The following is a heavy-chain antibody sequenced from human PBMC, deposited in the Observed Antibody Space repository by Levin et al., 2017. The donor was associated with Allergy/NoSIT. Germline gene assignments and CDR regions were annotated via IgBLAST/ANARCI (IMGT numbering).Heavy chain of an antibody. J-gene: IGHJ6*04. CDR1: GFTFSSYS. Sequence: GGSLRLSCAASGFTFSSYSMNWVRQAPGKGLEWVSSISSSSSYIYYADSVKGRFTISRDNAKNSLYLQMNSLRAEDTAVYYCASERTVTTGLDVWGKGTTVTVSS. V-gene: IGHV3-21*01. CDR3: ASERTVTTGLDV. CDR2: ISSSSSYI. D-gene: IGHD4-17*01.